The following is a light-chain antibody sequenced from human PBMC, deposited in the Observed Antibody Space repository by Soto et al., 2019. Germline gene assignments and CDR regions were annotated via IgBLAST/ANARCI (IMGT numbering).Light chain of an antibody. CDR3: QHAKSLPVT. J-gene: IGKJ5*01. Sequence: DTQMTQAQSSVSESVLDRVIITCRASQDISSWLAWYQQKPGKAPKLLIYAASNLQNGVPSRFSGSGSGTDFTLTITSLQSEDFATYYCQHAKSLPVTFGQGTRLEI. CDR2: AAS. CDR1: QDISSW. V-gene: IGKV1-12*01.